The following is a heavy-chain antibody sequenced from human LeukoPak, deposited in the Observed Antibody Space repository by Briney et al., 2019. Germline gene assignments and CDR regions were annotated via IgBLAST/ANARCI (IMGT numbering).Heavy chain of an antibody. Sequence: PGGSLRLSCAASGFTFSSYAMSWVRQAPGKGLEWVSAISGSGGSTYYADSVKGRFTISRDNSKNTLYLQMNSLRAEDTAVYYCARDPYLEDPEPTDYYDSRGAFDIWGQGTMVTVSS. V-gene: IGHV3-23*01. CDR1: GFTFSSYA. CDR3: ARDPYLEDPEPTDYYDSRGAFDI. J-gene: IGHJ3*02. CDR2: ISGSGGST. D-gene: IGHD3-22*01.